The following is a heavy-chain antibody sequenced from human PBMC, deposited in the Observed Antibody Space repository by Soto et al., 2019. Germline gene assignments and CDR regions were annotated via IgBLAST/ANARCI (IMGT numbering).Heavy chain of an antibody. CDR2: ISGSGGST. D-gene: IGHD3-10*01. J-gene: IGHJ3*02. CDR3: AKLVPASDELGSEGDAFDI. V-gene: IGHV3-23*01. Sequence: GGSLRLSCAASGFTFSSYAMSWVRQAPGKGLEWVSAISGSGGSTYYADSVKGRFTISRDNSKNTLYLQMNSLRAEDTAVYYCAKLVPASDELGSEGDAFDIWGQGTMVTVSS. CDR1: GFTFSSYA.